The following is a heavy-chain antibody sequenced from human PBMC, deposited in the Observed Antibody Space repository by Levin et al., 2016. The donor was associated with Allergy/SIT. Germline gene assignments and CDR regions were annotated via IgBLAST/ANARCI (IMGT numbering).Heavy chain of an antibody. CDR3: ARGGSGWYYDYVWGPRGMDV. V-gene: IGHV3-74*01. Sequence: WIRQPPGKGLVWVSRINSDGSSTSYADSVKGRFTISRDNAKNTLYLQMNSLRAEDTAVYYCARGGSGWYYDYVWGPRGMDVWGQGTTVTVSS. J-gene: IGHJ6*02. D-gene: IGHD3-16*01. CDR2: INSDGSST.